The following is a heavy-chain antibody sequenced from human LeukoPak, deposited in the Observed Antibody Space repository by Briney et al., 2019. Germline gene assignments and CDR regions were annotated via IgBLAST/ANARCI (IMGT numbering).Heavy chain of an antibody. CDR2: ITGRGDAA. J-gene: IGHJ4*02. Sequence: PGGSLRLSCAASGFTFSSYAMTWVRQAPGGGMEWVSTITGRGDAANDADSVKGRFTISRDNSNSSLYLQMNSLRVEDTAVYHCAKGPRPDLSVLHTLERWGQGVLVTVSS. D-gene: IGHD3-16*02. V-gene: IGHV3-23*01. CDR1: GFTFSSYA. CDR3: AKGPRPDLSVLHTLER.